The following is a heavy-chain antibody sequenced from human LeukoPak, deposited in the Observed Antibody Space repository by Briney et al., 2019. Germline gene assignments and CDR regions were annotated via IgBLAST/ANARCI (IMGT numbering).Heavy chain of an antibody. V-gene: IGHV3-7*01. J-gene: IGHJ4*02. D-gene: IGHD6-13*01. CDR1: GFAFGDYW. Sequence: GGSLRLSCAASGFAFGDYWMTWVRQAPGKGLEWVANIKKDGSEKYYVASVRGRFTISRDNAKNSLYLQMNSLRAEDTAVYYCASELPSSSGYDYWGQGTLVTVSS. CDR2: IKKDGSEK. CDR3: ASELPSSSGYDY.